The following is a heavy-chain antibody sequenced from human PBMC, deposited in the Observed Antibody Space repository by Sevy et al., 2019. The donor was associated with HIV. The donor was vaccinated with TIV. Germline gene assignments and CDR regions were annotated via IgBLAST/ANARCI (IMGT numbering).Heavy chain of an antibody. CDR3: ARDWGTPPTAILYYFDF. J-gene: IGHJ4*02. D-gene: IGHD5-18*01. Sequence: GGSLRLSCAASTFTFGHYAMHWVRQAPGKGLQWVAGISYEGRNEYYTDSVKGRFTISRDNSKHTLNLEMNNLRVEDTALYYCARDWGTPPTAILYYFDFWGQGIPVTVSS. V-gene: IGHV3-30*04. CDR1: TFTFGHYA. CDR2: ISYEGRNE.